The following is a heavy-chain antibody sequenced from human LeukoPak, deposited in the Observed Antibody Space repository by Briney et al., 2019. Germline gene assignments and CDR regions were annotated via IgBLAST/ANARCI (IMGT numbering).Heavy chain of an antibody. CDR2: IYYCGSN. CDR3: ARGGYQLLNY. J-gene: IGHJ4*02. CDR1: GGSLSSYY. V-gene: IGHV4-59*01. D-gene: IGHD2-2*01. Sequence: PSEPLSLTCTLSGGSLSSYYWSWIRKPPGKGRAWLGYIYYCGSNNYNPSLKSRVTIPVDTSKNQFSLKLSSVTAADTAVYYCARGGYQLLNYWGQGTLVTVSS.